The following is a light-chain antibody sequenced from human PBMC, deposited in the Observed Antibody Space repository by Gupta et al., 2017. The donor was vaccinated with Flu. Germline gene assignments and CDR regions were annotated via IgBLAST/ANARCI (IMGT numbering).Light chain of an antibody. V-gene: IGKV3-15*01. Sequence: SPATLSVSPGERATRSCRASQSVSSNLDWYQQKPGQAPRLLIYGAPTRASGIPDRFSGSGSGTEFTLTSSGRQSEDFAVYYGQQDNTLMAFGGGTKVEIK. J-gene: IGKJ4*01. CDR3: QQDNTLMA. CDR2: GAP. CDR1: QSVSSN.